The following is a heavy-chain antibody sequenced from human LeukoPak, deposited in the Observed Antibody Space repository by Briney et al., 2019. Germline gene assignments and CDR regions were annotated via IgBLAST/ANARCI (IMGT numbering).Heavy chain of an antibody. V-gene: IGHV3-23*01. CDR3: AKNQGQWLVPVDY. D-gene: IGHD6-19*01. CDR2: MSGSGGST. J-gene: IGHJ4*02. Sequence: PGGSLRLSCAASGFTFSNYAMSWVRQAPGKGLEWVSSMSGSGGSTYYADSVKGRFTISRDNSKNTLYLQMNNLRAEDTALYYCAKNQGQWLVPVDYWGQGTLSPSPQ. CDR1: GFTFSNYA.